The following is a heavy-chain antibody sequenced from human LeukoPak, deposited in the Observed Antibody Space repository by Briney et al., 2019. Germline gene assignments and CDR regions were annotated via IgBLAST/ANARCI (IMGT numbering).Heavy chain of an antibody. V-gene: IGHV3-21*01. Sequence: GGSLRLSCAASGFTFSSYSMNWVRQAPGKGLEWVSSISSSSSYIYYADSVKGRFTISRDNAKNSLYLQMNSLRAEDTAVYYCAREGGSRDGYENYFDYWGQGTLVTVSS. D-gene: IGHD5-24*01. CDR3: AREGGSRDGYENYFDY. CDR1: GFTFSSYS. CDR2: ISSSSSYI. J-gene: IGHJ4*02.